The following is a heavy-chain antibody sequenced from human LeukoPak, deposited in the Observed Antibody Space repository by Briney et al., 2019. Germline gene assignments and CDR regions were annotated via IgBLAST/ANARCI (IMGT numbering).Heavy chain of an antibody. J-gene: IGHJ3*02. Sequence: GGSLRLSCAPSVFTFSDHYMSGIRHAPEKGVGWVSYISYSGHTIYYADSVKGRFTISRDNAKNSLYLQMNSLRAEDTAVYYCAREAKELGATAFHMWGQGTMVSVSS. CDR1: VFTFSDHY. V-gene: IGHV3-11*01. CDR2: ISYSGHTI. D-gene: IGHD1-26*01. CDR3: AREAKELGATAFHM.